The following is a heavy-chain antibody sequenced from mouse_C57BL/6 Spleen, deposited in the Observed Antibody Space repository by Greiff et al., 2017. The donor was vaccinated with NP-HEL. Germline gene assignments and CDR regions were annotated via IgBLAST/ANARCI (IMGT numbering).Heavy chain of an antibody. Sequence: VQLQQSGAELVRPGASVTLSCKASGYTFTAYEMHWVKQTPVHGLAWIGAIDPEPGGPAYHPKFKGKAILTADKSSSTAYMELRSLTSEDSAVYYWTRSRNWGQGTTLTVSS. CDR2: IDPEPGGP. D-gene: IGHD3-3*01. CDR1: GYTFTAYE. V-gene: IGHV1-15*01. CDR3: TRSRN. J-gene: IGHJ2*01.